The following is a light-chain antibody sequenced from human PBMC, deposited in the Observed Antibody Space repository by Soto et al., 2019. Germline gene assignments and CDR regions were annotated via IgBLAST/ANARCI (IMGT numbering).Light chain of an antibody. CDR1: YSNIGAGYE. J-gene: IGLJ3*02. Sequence: QSVLTQPPSVSGAPGQRVTISCTGSYSNIGAGYEVHWYQQIPGTAPKLLISGHNNRPSGVPDRFFGSKSGTSASLTIIGLRDEDEADYYCQSYDSSLSGSGVFGGGTNVTVL. V-gene: IGLV1-40*01. CDR3: QSYDSSLSGSGV. CDR2: GHN.